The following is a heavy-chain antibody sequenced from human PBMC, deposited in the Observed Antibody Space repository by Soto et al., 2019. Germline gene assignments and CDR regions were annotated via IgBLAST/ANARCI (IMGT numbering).Heavy chain of an antibody. Sequence: GGSMRLSCAASEFTFSSYSMNWVRQAPGKGLEWVSSISSSSSYIYYADSVKGRFTISRDNAKNSLYLQMNSLRAEDTAVYCCARVRIAAAGTVDAWGQGTLVTVPQ. J-gene: IGHJ5*02. CDR1: EFTFSSYS. CDR3: ARVRIAAAGTVDA. D-gene: IGHD6-13*01. V-gene: IGHV3-21*01. CDR2: ISSSSSYI.